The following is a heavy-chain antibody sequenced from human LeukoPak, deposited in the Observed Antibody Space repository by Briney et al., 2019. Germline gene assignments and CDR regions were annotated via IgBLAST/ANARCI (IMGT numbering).Heavy chain of an antibody. CDR2: IIPIFGTA. V-gene: IGHV1-69*13. D-gene: IGHD3-3*01. CDR3: ARGFRGRYSDFWSGYRPPRWFDP. J-gene: IGHJ5*02. CDR1: GGTFSSYA. Sequence: SVKVSCKASGGTFSSYAISWVRQAPGQGLEWMGGIIPIFGTANYAQKFQGRVTITADESTSTAYMELSSLRSEDTAVYYCARGFRGRYSDFWSGYRPPRWFDPWGQGTLVTVSS.